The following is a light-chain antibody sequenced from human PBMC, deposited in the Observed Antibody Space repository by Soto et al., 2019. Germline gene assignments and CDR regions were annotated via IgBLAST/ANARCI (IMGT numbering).Light chain of an antibody. CDR1: QDIRND. CDR2: GTS. J-gene: IGKJ2*01. CDR3: LQDYTYPYT. Sequence: AIQMTQSPSSLSVSVGDRVTITCRASQDIRNDLGWYQQKPGKAPKLLIYGTSNLQSGVPSRFSGRGSGTEFTLTISSLQPEDFAIYYCLQDYTYPYTFGQGTKLEIK. V-gene: IGKV1-6*01.